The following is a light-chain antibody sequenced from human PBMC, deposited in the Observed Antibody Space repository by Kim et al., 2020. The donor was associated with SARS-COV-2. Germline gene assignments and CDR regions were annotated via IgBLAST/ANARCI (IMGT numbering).Light chain of an antibody. CDR3: NSRDSSGNHWV. Sequence: SSELTQDPAVSVALGQTVRITCQVHSLRSYYASWYQQKPGQAPVLFIYGKNNRPSGIPDRFSGSSSGNTASLPITGAQAEDEADYYCNSRDSSGNHWVFGGGTQLTV. V-gene: IGLV3-19*01. CDR1: SLRSYY. J-gene: IGLJ3*02. CDR2: GKN.